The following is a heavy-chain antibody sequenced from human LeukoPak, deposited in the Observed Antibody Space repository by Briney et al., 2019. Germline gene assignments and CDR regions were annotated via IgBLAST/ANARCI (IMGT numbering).Heavy chain of an antibody. V-gene: IGHV3-66*01. D-gene: IGHD3-22*01. CDR3: ARAPPNYYDSSGYPYGMDV. CDR1: GFTVSSNY. CDR2: IYSGGST. Sequence: GGSLRLSCAASGFTVSSNYMSWVRQAPGKGLEWVSAIYSGGSTYYADSVKGRFTISRDNSKNTLYLQMNSLRAEDTAVYYCARAPPNYYDSSGYPYGMDVWGQGTTVTVSS. J-gene: IGHJ6*02.